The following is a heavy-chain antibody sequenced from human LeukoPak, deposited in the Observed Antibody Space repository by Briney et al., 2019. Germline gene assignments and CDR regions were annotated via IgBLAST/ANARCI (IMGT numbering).Heavy chain of an antibody. D-gene: IGHD3-16*02. Sequence: SETLSLTCTVSGYSISSGYYWGWIRQPPVKGLEWIGSIYHSGSTYYNPSLKSRVTISVDTSKNQFSLKLSSVTAADTAVYYCAREKSRLGELSLIDYWGQGTLVTVSS. CDR3: AREKSRLGELSLIDY. V-gene: IGHV4-38-2*02. CDR1: GYSISSGYY. CDR2: IYHSGST. J-gene: IGHJ4*02.